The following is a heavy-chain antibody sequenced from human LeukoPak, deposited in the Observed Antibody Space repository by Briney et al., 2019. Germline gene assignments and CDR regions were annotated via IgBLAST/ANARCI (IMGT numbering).Heavy chain of an antibody. J-gene: IGHJ5*02. CDR3: ARSPGIYNWFDP. CDR2: IYYSGST. Sequence: SETLSLTCTVSGGSISTYYWSWIRQPPGKGQEWIGYIYYSGSTSYNPSLKSRVTISVDTSKNNFSLILSSVTAADTAVYYCARSPGIYNWFDPWGQGTLVTVSS. CDR1: GGSISTYY. V-gene: IGHV4-59*01.